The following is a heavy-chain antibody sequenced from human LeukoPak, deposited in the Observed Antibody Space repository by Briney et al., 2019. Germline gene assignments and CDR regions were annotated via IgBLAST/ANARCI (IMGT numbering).Heavy chain of an antibody. CDR2: INHSGST. Sequence: SETLSLTCAVYGGSFSGYYWSWIRQPPGKGLEWIGEINHSGSTNYNPSLKSRVTISVDTSKNQFSLKLSSVTAADTAVYYCARGGGRYCSGGSCLYFGYWGQGTLVTVSS. CDR1: GGSFSGYY. CDR3: ARGGGRYCSGGSCLYFGY. J-gene: IGHJ4*02. V-gene: IGHV4-34*01. D-gene: IGHD2-15*01.